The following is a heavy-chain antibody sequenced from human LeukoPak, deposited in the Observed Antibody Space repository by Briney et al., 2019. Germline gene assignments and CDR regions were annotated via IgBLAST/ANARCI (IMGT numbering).Heavy chain of an antibody. J-gene: IGHJ5*02. CDR3: ARFAYDSGSLS. D-gene: IGHD3-10*01. Sequence: PGGSLRLSCAASAFTFSRYWMHWVRQTPGEGLVWVSRISSDGTTTTYADSVKGRFTISRDNARYTLYLQMNSLRAEDTAVYYCARFAYDSGSLSWGQGALVTVSS. CDR2: ISSDGTTT. V-gene: IGHV3-74*01. CDR1: AFTFSRYW.